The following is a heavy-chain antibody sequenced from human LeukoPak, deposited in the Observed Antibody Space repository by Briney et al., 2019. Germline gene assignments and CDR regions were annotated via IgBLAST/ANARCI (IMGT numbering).Heavy chain of an antibody. D-gene: IGHD1-1*01. Sequence: GGSLRLSCVASGFPFRSHAMTWVRQTPGKGLESVSVITDDEDTYYADSVKGRFTISRDNSQNTVFLQMNSLRVEDTAVYYCAKVDYWSPENYFDSWGQGTLVTVSS. CDR1: GFPFRSHA. CDR3: AKVDYWSPENYFDS. J-gene: IGHJ4*02. CDR2: ITDDEDT. V-gene: IGHV3-23*01.